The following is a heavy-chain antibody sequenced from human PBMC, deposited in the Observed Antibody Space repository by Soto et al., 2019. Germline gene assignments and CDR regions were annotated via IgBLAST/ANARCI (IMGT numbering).Heavy chain of an antibody. V-gene: IGHV5-10-1*01. Sequence: EVQLVQSGAEVKKPGESLRISCKGSGYSFTNYWITWVRQMPGKGLEWMGRFDPTDSYANYSPSFQGHVTISADKSISTTSLQWSSLKASDTAMYYCARQSPSGYQEDWGQGTLVTVSS. CDR2: FDPTDSYA. CDR1: GYSFTNYW. J-gene: IGHJ4*02. D-gene: IGHD5-12*01. CDR3: ARQSPSGYQED.